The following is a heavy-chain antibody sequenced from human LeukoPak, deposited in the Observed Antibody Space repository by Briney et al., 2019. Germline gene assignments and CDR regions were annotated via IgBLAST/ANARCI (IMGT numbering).Heavy chain of an antibody. J-gene: IGHJ4*02. CDR3: AKNTGPYAYYFDY. D-gene: IGHD2-2*01. CDR1: GFTFSSYA. CDR2: ISNSGGSA. V-gene: IGHV3-23*01. Sequence: GGSLRLSCAASGFTFSSYAMSWVRQAPGKGLEWVSAISNSGGSAYYADSVKGRFTISRDNSKNTLYLQMNSLRAEDTAVYYCAKNTGPYAYYFDYWGQGTLVTVSS.